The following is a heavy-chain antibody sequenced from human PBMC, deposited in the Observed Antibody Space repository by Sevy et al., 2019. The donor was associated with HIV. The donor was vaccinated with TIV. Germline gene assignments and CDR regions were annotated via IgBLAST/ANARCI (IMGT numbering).Heavy chain of an antibody. J-gene: IGHJ3*02. CDR1: GYTFTSYG. Sequence: ASVKVSCKASGYTFTSYGITWVRQAPGQGLEWMGWISGYSGNTNYAQKFQGRVTMTTETSTSTAYVELRRLRSDDTAVYYCAGDVALPYIVVVVDVSLTPFDIWGQGTMVTVSS. CDR2: ISGYSGNT. V-gene: IGHV1-18*01. D-gene: IGHD2-15*01. CDR3: AGDVALPYIVVVVDVSLTPFDI.